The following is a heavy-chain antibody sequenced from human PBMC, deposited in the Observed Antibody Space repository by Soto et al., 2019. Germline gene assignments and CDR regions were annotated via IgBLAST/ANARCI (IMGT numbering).Heavy chain of an antibody. CDR2: ISSSSSYT. CDR1: GFTFSDYY. D-gene: IGHD6-19*01. V-gene: IGHV3-11*06. Sequence: QVQLVESGGGLVKPGGSLRLSCAASGFTFSDYYMSWIRQAPGKGLEWVSYISSSSSYTNYADSVKGRFTISRDNAKNSLYLQMNSLRAEDTAVYYCARAHGQGIAVEDFDYWGQGTLVTVSS. J-gene: IGHJ4*02. CDR3: ARAHGQGIAVEDFDY.